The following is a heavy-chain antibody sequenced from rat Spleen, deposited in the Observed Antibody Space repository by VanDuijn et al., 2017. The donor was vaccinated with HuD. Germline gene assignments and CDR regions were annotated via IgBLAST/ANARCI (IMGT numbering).Heavy chain of an antibody. Sequence: QVQLKESGPGLVQPSQTLSLTCTVSGFSLTRNGVSWVRQPPGKGLEWLAAVSSGGHTYYNSGIKSRLTISRDTSKSQVFLKMNSLQTEDTAIYFCSREGGNYWYFDFWGPGTMVTVSS. CDR2: VSSGGHT. D-gene: IGHD1-11*01. CDR1: GFSLTRNG. V-gene: IGHV2S12*01. J-gene: IGHJ1*01. CDR3: SREGGNYWYFDF.